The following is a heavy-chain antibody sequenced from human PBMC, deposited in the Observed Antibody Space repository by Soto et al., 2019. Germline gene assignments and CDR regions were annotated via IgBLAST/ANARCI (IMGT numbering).Heavy chain of an antibody. J-gene: IGHJ4*02. CDR1: GGSVDSNRYY. V-gene: IGHV4-39*03. CDR3: RGARPSLQEFDY. D-gene: IGHD4-4*01. CDR2: IFYTGST. Sequence: SETLSLTCTVSGGSVDSNRYYWAWIRQPPGKGLEWIGSIFYTGSTYYSPSLKCRVTISVDKSKNQFSLNVTSVTAADSAVYYCRGARPSLQEFDYWGQGTLVTVSS.